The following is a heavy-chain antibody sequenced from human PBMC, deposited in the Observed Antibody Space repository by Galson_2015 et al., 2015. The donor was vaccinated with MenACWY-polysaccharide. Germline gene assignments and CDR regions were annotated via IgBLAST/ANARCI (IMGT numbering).Heavy chain of an antibody. J-gene: IGHJ5*02. D-gene: IGHD2-21*02. CDR2: IKQDESEK. CDR1: GFIVSGYW. CDR3: VRGRVTLGP. V-gene: IGHV3-7*01. Sequence: SLSLSGAASGFIVSGYWMSWGRQAPGKGLEWVANIKQDESEKNYVDSVKGRFTISRDNAKNSLYLQMNSLRAEDTAVYYSVRGRVTLGPWGHGTLVTVSS.